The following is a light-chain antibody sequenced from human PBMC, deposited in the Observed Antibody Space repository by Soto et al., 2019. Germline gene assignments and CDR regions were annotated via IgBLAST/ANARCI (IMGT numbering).Light chain of an antibody. CDR2: DAS. CDR3: QQYGSSPS. Sequence: EIVLTQSPATLSLSPGERATLSCRASQSVSSYLAWYQQKAGQAPRLLIYDASNRATGIPARFSGSGSGTDFTLTISSLEPEDFAVYYCQQYGSSPSFGGGTKVDIK. J-gene: IGKJ4*01. V-gene: IGKV3-11*01. CDR1: QSVSSY.